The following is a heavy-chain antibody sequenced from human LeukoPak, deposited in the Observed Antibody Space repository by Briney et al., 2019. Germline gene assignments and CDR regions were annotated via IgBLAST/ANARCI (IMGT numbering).Heavy chain of an antibody. J-gene: IGHJ4*02. CDR2: ISWNSGYI. Sequence: GGSLRISCAASGFTFDNYAMHWDRQAPGKGLEWLSIISWNSGYIGYADSVKGRFTISRDNAKKSLDLQMNSLRAEDTAFYYCAKVRGTYSSGYFFDYWGQGTLVTVSS. V-gene: IGHV3-9*01. CDR3: AKVRGTYSSGYFFDY. D-gene: IGHD6-19*01. CDR1: GFTFDNYA.